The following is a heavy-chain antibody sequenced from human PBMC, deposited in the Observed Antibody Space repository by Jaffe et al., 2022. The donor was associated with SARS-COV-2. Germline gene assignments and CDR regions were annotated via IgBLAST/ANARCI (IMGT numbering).Heavy chain of an antibody. CDR3: ARDWNQLLPGGYFDS. V-gene: IGHV1-69*01. D-gene: IGHD1-1*01. J-gene: IGHJ4*02. CDR1: GGTFGSFS. Sequence: QVQLVQSGAEVKKPGSSVKVSCKASGGTFGSFSISWVRQAPGQGLQWMGGIIPLYETTNVAQTFQGRVTMTADDSTSTAYLELSSLRPEDTAVYYCARDWNQLLPGGYFDSWGQGTLVTVSS. CDR2: IIPLYETT.